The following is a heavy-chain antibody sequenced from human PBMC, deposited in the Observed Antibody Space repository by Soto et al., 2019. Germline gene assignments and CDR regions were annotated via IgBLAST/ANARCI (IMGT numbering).Heavy chain of an antibody. CDR2: LYPGYTT. Sequence: PGGSLRLSCVVSGFTVSSTNYMSWVRQAPGKGLERVSVLYPGYTTFYADSVKGRFTISRDNSKNTLYLQLNSLRAEDTAVYYCAKYGCSSTACQCDYWGQGTRVTVSS. V-gene: IGHV3-53*01. D-gene: IGHD2-2*01. J-gene: IGHJ4*02. CDR3: AKYGCSSTACQCDY. CDR1: GFTVSSTNY.